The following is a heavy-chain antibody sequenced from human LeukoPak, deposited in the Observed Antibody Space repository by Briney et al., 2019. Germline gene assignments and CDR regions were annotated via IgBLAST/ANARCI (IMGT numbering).Heavy chain of an antibody. J-gene: IGHJ4*02. V-gene: IGHV3-33*01. CDR3: ARGLGYYDSSAPNN. CDR1: GFTFSSYG. CDR2: IWYDGSNK. Sequence: GSLRLSCAASGFTFSSYGMHWVRQAPGRGLEWVAVIWYDGSNKYYADSVEGRFTISRDNSKNTLYLQMNSLRAEDTAVYYCARGLGYYDSSAPNNWGQGTLVTVSS. D-gene: IGHD3-22*01.